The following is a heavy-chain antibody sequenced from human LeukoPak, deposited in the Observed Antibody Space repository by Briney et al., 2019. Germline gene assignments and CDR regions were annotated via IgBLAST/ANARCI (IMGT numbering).Heavy chain of an antibody. CDR3: AREHGDYAYCYYYYMDV. Sequence: GGSLRLXCAASGFTFSSYWMHWGRQAPGKGLVWVSRINSDGSSTSYADSVKGRFTISRDNAKNTLYLQMNSLRAEDTAVYYCAREHGDYAYCYYYYMDVWGKGTTVTVSS. D-gene: IGHD4-17*01. V-gene: IGHV3-74*01. CDR2: INSDGSST. J-gene: IGHJ6*03. CDR1: GFTFSSYW.